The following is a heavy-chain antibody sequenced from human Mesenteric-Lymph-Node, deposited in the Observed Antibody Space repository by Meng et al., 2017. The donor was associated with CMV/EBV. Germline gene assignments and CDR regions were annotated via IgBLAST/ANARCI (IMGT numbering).Heavy chain of an antibody. D-gene: IGHD3-10*01. V-gene: IGHV4-59*01. CDR1: GGSISSYY. CDR3: ARIDRGSLDH. Sequence: SETLSLTCTVSGGSISSYYWTWIRQPPGKGLEWIGFIHYSGSTKYSPSLNSRVTMSVDTSKNHFSLRLTSVTAADTARYYCARIDRGSLDHWGRGTLVTVSS. J-gene: IGHJ4*02. CDR2: IHYSGST.